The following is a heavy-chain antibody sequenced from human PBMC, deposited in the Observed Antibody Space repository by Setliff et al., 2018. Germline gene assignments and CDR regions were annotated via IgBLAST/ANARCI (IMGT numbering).Heavy chain of an antibody. CDR3: SSYLVS. CDR1: GFDFKTHG. D-gene: IGHD2-21*01. V-gene: IGHV3-7*01. Sequence: GSLRLSCAASGFDFKTHGRDWARQAPGKGLEWVANIKEDGSQRNYVDAVRGRFTVSRDNARNLLYLQMNSLRVDDTPVYYCSSYLVSWGQGALVTVSS. CDR2: IKEDGSQR. J-gene: IGHJ4*02.